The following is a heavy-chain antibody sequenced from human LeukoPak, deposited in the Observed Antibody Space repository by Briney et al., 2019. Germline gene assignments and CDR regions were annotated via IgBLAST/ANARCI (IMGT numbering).Heavy chain of an antibody. CDR2: IKSKTDGGTT. V-gene: IGHV3-15*01. CDR3: ARTRAGIQAGFDY. D-gene: IGHD1-1*01. CDR1: GFTFSDYY. Sequence: PGGSLRLSCAASGFTFSDYYMTWIRQAPGKGLEWVGRIKSKTDGGTTDYAAPVKGRFTISRDNARNSLYLQMNSLRVEDTAVYYCARTRAGIQAGFDYWGQGTLVTVSS. J-gene: IGHJ4*02.